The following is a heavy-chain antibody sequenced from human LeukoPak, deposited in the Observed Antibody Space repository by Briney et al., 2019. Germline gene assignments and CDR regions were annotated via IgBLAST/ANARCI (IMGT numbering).Heavy chain of an antibody. CDR1: GGSISSGGYY. J-gene: IGHJ3*02. CDR3: ARDRISGAVTTTGSRAFDI. Sequence: SQTLSLTCTVSGGSISSGGYYWSWIRQHPGTGLEWLGYIYYSGSTYYNPSLKSRVTISVDTSKNQFSLKLSSVTAADTAVYYCARDRISGAVTTTGSRAFDIWGQGTMVTVSS. V-gene: IGHV4-31*03. CDR2: IYYSGST. D-gene: IGHD4-11*01.